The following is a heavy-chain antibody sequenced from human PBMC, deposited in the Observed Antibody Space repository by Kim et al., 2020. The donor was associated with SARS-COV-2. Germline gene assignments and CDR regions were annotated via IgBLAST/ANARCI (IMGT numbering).Heavy chain of an antibody. CDR3: ARAVVVPEVDYYGFDF. CDR2: VHNSGTT. D-gene: IGHD2-2*01. V-gene: IGHV4-59*01. Sequence: SETLSLSCTVSGDSITNDYWNWIRQPPGKGLEWIGYVHNSGTTNYNPSLKSRVTISLDTSKNQFSLKLTSVSAADTAVYFCARAVVVPEVDYYGFDFWG. J-gene: IGHJ6*02. CDR1: GDSITNDY.